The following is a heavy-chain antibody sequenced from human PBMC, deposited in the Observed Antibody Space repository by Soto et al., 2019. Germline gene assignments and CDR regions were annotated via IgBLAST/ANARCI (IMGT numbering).Heavy chain of an antibody. CDR1: GFTFSSYG. D-gene: IGHD6-19*01. Sequence: PGGSLRLSCAASGFTFSSYGMHWFRQAPGKGLEWVAVISYDGSNKYYADSVKGRFTISRDNSKNTLYLQMNSLRAEDTAVYYCAKPEQWLATFDYWGQGTQVTVSS. J-gene: IGHJ4*02. V-gene: IGHV3-30*18. CDR2: ISYDGSNK. CDR3: AKPEQWLATFDY.